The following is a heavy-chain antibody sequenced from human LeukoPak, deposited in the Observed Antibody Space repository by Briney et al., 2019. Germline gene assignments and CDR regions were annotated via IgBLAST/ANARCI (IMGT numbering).Heavy chain of an antibody. Sequence: PSETLSLTCAVYGGSFSGYYWSWIRQPPGKGLEWIGEINHSGSTNYNPSLKSRATISVDTSKNQFSLKLSSVTAADTAVYYCARGVNFRPNLFGVVIIPVSGFDYWGQGTLVTVSS. D-gene: IGHD3-3*01. J-gene: IGHJ4*02. CDR2: INHSGST. CDR3: ARGVNFRPNLFGVVIIPVSGFDY. V-gene: IGHV4-34*01. CDR1: GGSFSGYY.